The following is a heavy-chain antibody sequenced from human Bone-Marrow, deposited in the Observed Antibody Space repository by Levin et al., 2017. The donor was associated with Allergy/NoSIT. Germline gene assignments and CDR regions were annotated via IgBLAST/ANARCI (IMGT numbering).Heavy chain of an antibody. D-gene: IGHD2-8*01. CDR2: ISGSGGST. Sequence: GGSLRLSCVASGFAFGFAFNNYAMSWVRQAPGKGLEWVSAISGSGGSTYYADSMKGRFTISRDNSKDTLYLQMNSLRAEDTAVYYCSTVRYCTSGVCYARYYYYYGMDVWGQGTTVTVSS. J-gene: IGHJ6*02. CDR1: GFAFGFAFNNYA. V-gene: IGHV3-23*01. CDR3: STVRYCTSGVCYARYYYYYGMDV.